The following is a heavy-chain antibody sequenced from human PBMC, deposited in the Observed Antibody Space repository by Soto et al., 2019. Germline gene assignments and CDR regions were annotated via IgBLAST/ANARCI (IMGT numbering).Heavy chain of an antibody. D-gene: IGHD1-1*01. J-gene: IGHJ3*01. CDR2: IKESGDTT. CDR3: GWRNWNQKSGAFDL. Sequence: EVQLLESGGGLVQPGGSLRLSCTASGFTFSNYVMSWTRQAPGKGLEWVSTIKESGDTTYYADSVKGRFIISRDNSKNTVYLQMHSLRADDTAVYYCGWRNWNQKSGAFDLWGQGTMVTVSS. CDR1: GFTFSNYV. V-gene: IGHV3-23*01.